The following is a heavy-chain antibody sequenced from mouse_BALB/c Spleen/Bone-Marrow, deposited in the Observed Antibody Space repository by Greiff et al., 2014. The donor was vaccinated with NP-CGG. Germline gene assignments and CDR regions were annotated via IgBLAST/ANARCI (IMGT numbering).Heavy chain of an antibody. CDR3: ARFGYSFAY. CDR2: IYPGDGDT. V-gene: IGHV1-87*01. Sequence: LKGAGGEVGRPGGSVKLSCKGSGYTFNSYWVQWGKKRAGQGLEWIGTIYPGDGDTRYTQKFKGKATLTADKSSSTAYMQLSSLASEDSAVYYCARFGYSFAYWGQGTLVTVSA. CDR1: GYTFNSYW. J-gene: IGHJ3*01. D-gene: IGHD2-3*01.